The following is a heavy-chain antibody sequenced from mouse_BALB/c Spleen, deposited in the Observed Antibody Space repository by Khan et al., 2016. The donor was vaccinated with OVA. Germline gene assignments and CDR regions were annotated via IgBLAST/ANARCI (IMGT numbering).Heavy chain of an antibody. CDR3: ARGGAAFYRNDGGAMDY. CDR2: INTHSGVP. J-gene: IGHJ4*01. D-gene: IGHD2-14*01. CDR1: GYTFTTAG. V-gene: IGHV9-4*02. Sequence: QIQLVQSGPELKKPGETVRISCKASGYTFTTAGMQWVQKMPGKGLKWIGWINTHSGVPKYAEDFKGRFAFSLETSASIGYLQITNLKNEDTATYVGARGGAAFYRNDGGAMDYWGQGTSVTVSS.